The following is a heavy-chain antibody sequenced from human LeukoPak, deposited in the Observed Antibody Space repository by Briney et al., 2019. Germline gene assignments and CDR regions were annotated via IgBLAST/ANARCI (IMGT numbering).Heavy chain of an antibody. CDR1: GFTFSTYW. J-gene: IGHJ4*02. CDR3: ARDSAGNDY. Sequence: QAGGSLRLSCAASGFTFSTYWMSWVRQAPGKGLEWVANIKQDGSEKYYVDSVKGRFTISRDNAKNSLYLQMNNLRAEDMAMYYCARDSAGNDYWGQGTLVTVSS. D-gene: IGHD6-13*01. V-gene: IGHV3-7*01. CDR2: IKQDGSEK.